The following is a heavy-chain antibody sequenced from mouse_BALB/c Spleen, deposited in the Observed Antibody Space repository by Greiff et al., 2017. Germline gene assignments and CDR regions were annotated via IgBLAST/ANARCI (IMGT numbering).Heavy chain of an antibody. D-gene: IGHD1-1*01. CDR3: ARGYYGSSSMDY. CDR1: GFNIKDYY. J-gene: IGHJ4*01. Sequence: EVQLHQSGAELVRPGALVKLSCKASGFNIKDYYMHWVKQRPEQGLEWIGWIDPENGNTIYDPKFQGKASITADTSSNTAYLQLSSLTSEDTAVYYCARGYYGSSSMDYWGQGTSVTVSS. V-gene: IGHV14-1*02. CDR2: IDPENGNT.